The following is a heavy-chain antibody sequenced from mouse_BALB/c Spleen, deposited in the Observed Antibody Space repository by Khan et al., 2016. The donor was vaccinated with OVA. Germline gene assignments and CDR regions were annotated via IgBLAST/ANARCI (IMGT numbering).Heavy chain of an antibody. Sequence: QVQLKQSGPGLVAPSQSLSITCTVSGLSLTNYGISWIRQPPGKGLESLGVIWGDGSTNYHSALISRLSINKDNSKSQVFLKLNSLQTDDTATYYCAIIYYGYDWFTYWGQGILVTVSA. CDR2: IWGDGST. D-gene: IGHD2-2*01. CDR1: GLSLTNYG. CDR3: AIIYYGYDWFTY. J-gene: IGHJ3*01. V-gene: IGHV2-3*01.